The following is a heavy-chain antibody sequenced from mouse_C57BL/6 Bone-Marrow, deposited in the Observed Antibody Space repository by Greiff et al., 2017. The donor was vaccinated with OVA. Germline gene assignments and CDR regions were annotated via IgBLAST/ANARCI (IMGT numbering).Heavy chain of an antibody. V-gene: IGHV1-82*01. CDR3: ARENNLLLRVGAMDY. Sequence: LEESGPELVKPGASVKISCKASGYAFSSSWMNWVKQRPGKGLEWIGRIYPGDGETNYNGKFKGKATLTADKSSSTAYMQLSSLTSEDSAVYFCARENNLLLRVGAMDYWGQGTSVTVSS. CDR2: IYPGDGET. CDR1: GYAFSSSW. J-gene: IGHJ4*01. D-gene: IGHD1-1*01.